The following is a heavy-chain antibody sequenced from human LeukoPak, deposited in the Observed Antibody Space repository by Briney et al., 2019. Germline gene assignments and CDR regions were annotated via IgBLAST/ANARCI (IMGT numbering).Heavy chain of an antibody. V-gene: IGHV3-53*01. D-gene: IGHD2-2*01. J-gene: IGHJ4*02. CDR3: ARGPPACSNNCYGYLDD. Sequence: PGGPLRLSSAASVVPASVNYMSWVRHAPGKGLEWISLIYRGGDTYYPASVRGRFTISRDNSKNTLYLQMDSLRAEDTAVYYCARGPPACSNNCYGYLDDWGQGALVTVSS. CDR1: VVPASVNY. CDR2: IYRGGDT.